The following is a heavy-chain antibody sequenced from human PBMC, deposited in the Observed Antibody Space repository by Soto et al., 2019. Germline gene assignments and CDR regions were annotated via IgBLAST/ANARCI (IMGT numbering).Heavy chain of an antibody. V-gene: IGHV4-34*01. D-gene: IGHD5-18*01. Sequence: SETLSLTCAVYGGSFSGYYWSWIRQPPGKGLEWIGEINHSGSTNYNPSLKSRVTISVDTSKNQFSLKLSSVTAADTAVYYCARGARIQNAFDIWGQGTMVTVSS. CDR1: GGSFSGYY. CDR2: INHSGST. CDR3: ARGARIQNAFDI. J-gene: IGHJ3*02.